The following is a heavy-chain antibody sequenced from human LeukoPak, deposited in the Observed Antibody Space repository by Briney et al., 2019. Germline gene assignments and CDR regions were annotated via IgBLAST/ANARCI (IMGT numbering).Heavy chain of an antibody. CDR1: GFTFGDYT. Sequence: KTGGSLRLSCVTSGFTFGDYTMHWVRQVPGKGLEWLSGITWDGGNVAYADSVKGRFTISRDNAKSSLYLQMNSLRNEDMAFYFCAKGYTFRGVAHDSGYFDYWGQGTLVTVSS. CDR3: AKGYTFRGVAHDSGYFDY. CDR2: ITWDGGNV. D-gene: IGHD3-3*01. V-gene: IGHV3-9*03. J-gene: IGHJ4*02.